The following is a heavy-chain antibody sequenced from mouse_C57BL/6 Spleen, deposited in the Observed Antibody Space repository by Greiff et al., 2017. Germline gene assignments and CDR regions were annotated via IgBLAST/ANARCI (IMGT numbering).Heavy chain of an antibody. CDR3: ARRGGDYYEGFAV. Sequence: QVQLQQPGAELVMPGASVKLSCQASGYTFTSYWMHWVQQRPGQGLEWIGEIDPSDSYTNYNHKFKGQSTCTVDKSSSTAYMQLSSLTSDDSTVYYGARRGGDYYEGFAVWGEGNLVTVSA. CDR1: GYTFTSYW. CDR2: IDPSDSYT. J-gene: IGHJ3*01. D-gene: IGHD1-1*01. V-gene: IGHV1-69*01.